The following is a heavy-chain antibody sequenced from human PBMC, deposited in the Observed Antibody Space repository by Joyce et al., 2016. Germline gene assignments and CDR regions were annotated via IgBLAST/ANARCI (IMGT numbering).Heavy chain of an antibody. CDR3: ATWAPTNYDFWSGYSYYFDN. J-gene: IGHJ4*02. D-gene: IGHD3-3*01. CDR2: ISASGVST. V-gene: IGHV3-23*01. Sequence: EVQLLESGGGLVQPGGSLRLSCAASGFTFSSYAMSWVRQAQGKGLGGVSTISASGVSTYYADSVKGRFTISRDNSEDSLYLHRNSLRAEDTAVYYCATWAPTNYDFWSGYSYYFDNWGQGTLVTVSS. CDR1: GFTFSSYA.